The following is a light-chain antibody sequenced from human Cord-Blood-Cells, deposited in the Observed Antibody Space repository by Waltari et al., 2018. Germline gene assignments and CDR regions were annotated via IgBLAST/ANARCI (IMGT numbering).Light chain of an antibody. V-gene: IGKV1-5*03. CDR1: QSISRW. CDR2: KAS. CDR3: QQYNSYSWT. J-gene: IGKJ1*01. Sequence: DIQMTQSPSTLSASVVARVTITCRASQSISRWWAWYQQKPGKAPKLLIYKASSLESGVPSRFSGSGSGTEFTLTISSLQPEDFATYYCQQYNSYSWTVGQGTKVEIE.